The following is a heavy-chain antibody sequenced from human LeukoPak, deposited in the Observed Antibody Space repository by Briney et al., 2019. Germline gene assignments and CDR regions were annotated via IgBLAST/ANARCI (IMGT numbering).Heavy chain of an antibody. J-gene: IGHJ6*03. V-gene: IGHV4-39*07. Sequence: PSETLSLTCTVSGGSISSSSYYWGWIRQPPGKGLEWIGSMYYSGSTYYNPSLKSRVTISVDTSKNQFSLKLSSVTAADTAVYYCARLTKNDSGSFRFGKKKRGYMDVWGKGTTVTISS. D-gene: IGHD3-10*01. CDR1: GGSISSSSYY. CDR2: MYYSGST. CDR3: ARLTKNDSGSFRFGKKKRGYMDV.